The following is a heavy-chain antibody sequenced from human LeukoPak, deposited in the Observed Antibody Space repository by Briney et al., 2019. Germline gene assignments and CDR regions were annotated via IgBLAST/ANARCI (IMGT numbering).Heavy chain of an antibody. V-gene: IGHV1-2*02. D-gene: IGHD4-11*01. CDR3: AREDYSSGWFRGGWFDP. CDR2: INPESGDT. J-gene: IGHJ5*02. CDR1: GYIFTGCH. Sequence: GASVKVSCKASGYIFTGCHMHWLRQAPGQGLEWMGWINPESGDTNYAQTFQGRVTMTRDRYIKTGYMELSSLRSDDTAVYYCAREDYSSGWFRGGWFDPWGQGTQVIVSS.